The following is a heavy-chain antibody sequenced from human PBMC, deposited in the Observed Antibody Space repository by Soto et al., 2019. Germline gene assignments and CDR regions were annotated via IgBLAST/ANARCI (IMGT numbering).Heavy chain of an antibody. CDR2: IYYSGST. Sequence: PSETLSITSTVSGGSISSSSYYWGWIRQPPGKGLEWIGSIYYSGSTYYNPSLKSRVTISVDTSKNQFSLKLSSVTAADTAVYYCARQPAPQSVVVAAIAIDYWGQGTLVTSPQ. J-gene: IGHJ4*02. V-gene: IGHV4-39*01. D-gene: IGHD2-15*01. CDR1: GGSISSSSYY. CDR3: ARQPAPQSVVVAAIAIDY.